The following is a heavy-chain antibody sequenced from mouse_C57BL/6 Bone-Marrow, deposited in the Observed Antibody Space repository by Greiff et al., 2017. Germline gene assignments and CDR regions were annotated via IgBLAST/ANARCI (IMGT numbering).Heavy chain of an antibody. CDR1: GYTFTRYD. J-gene: IGHJ1*03. D-gene: IGHD1-1*01. V-gene: IGHV1-85*01. CDR3: ARDYGSSYWYFDV. Sequence: QVQLQPSGPELVKPGASVQLSCKASGYTFTRYDINWVKQRPGQGLEWIGWIYPRDGSTKYNEKFKGKATLTVDTSSSTAYKELHSLTSEDSAVYFCARDYGSSYWYFDVWGTGTTVTVSS. CDR2: IYPRDGST.